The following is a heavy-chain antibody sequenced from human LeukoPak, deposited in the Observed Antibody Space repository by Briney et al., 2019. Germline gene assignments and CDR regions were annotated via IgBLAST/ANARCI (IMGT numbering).Heavy chain of an antibody. CDR2: ISSSGSTI. CDR3: ARDLGYCSSTSCQYYYYYMDV. V-gene: IGHV3-48*03. Sequence: GGSLRLSCAASGFTFSSYEMNWVRQAPGKGLEWVSYISSSGSTIYYADSVKGRFAISRDNAKNSLYLQMNSLRAEDTAVYYCARDLGYCSSTSCQYYYYYMDVWGKGTTVTISS. D-gene: IGHD2-2*01. J-gene: IGHJ6*03. CDR1: GFTFSSYE.